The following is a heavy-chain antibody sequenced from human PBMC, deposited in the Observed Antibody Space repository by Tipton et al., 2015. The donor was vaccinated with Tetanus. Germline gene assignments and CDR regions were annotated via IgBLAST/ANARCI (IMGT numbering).Heavy chain of an antibody. CDR3: ATAPLGEHYFDY. D-gene: IGHD2-21*01. CDR2: ISGYNGNT. CDR1: GYTFTSYG. Sequence: QLVQSGAEVKKPGASVKVSCKASGYTFTSYGINWVRQAPGQGLEWMGWISGYNGNTNYAQSLQGRVTMTTDTSTSTVYMELRSLRSDDTAVYYCATAPLGEHYFDYWGQGTLITVSS. V-gene: IGHV1-18*01. J-gene: IGHJ4*02.